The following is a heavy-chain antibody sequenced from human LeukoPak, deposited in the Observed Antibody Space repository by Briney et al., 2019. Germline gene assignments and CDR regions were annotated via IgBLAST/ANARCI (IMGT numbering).Heavy chain of an antibody. V-gene: IGHV3-48*03. CDR2: ISRGGGII. CDR3: ARTRLNWGHAFDI. Sequence: GGSLRLSCAPSGFTFSSYEMNWVRQPPGKGLEWVSYISRGGGIIYYADSMKGRFTISRDNAKNSLYLQMNSLRAEDTAVYYCARTRLNWGHAFDIWGRGTMVTVSS. D-gene: IGHD7-27*01. J-gene: IGHJ3*02. CDR1: GFTFSSYE.